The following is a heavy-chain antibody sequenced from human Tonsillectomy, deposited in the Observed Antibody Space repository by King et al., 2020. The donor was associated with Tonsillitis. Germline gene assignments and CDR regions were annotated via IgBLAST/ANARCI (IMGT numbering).Heavy chain of an antibody. CDR3: TRDLNNWKSYGMDG. D-gene: IGHD1-20*01. CDR1: GFTFGDYA. CDR2: IRSKTYGGTT. Sequence: VQLVESGGGLVQPGRSLRLSCTASGFTFGDYAMSWVRQAPGKGLEWVGFIRSKTYGGTTEYAASVKGRFTISRDDSKSIAYLQMNSLKTEDTAVYYCTRDLNNWKSYGMDGWGQGTTVTVSS. J-gene: IGHJ6*02. V-gene: IGHV3-49*04.